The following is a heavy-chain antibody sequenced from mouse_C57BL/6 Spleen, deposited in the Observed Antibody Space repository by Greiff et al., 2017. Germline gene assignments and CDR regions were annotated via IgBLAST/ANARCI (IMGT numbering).Heavy chain of an antibody. V-gene: IGHV1-15*01. Sequence: VQLQQSGAELVRPGASVTLSCKASGYTFTDYEMHWVKQTPVHGLEWIGAIYPETGGTAYNQKFKGKAILTADKSSSTAYMELRSLTSEASAVYYCTRRGGSPFACWGQGTLVTVSA. J-gene: IGHJ3*01. CDR3: TRRGGSPFAC. CDR2: IYPETGGT. D-gene: IGHD1-1*01. CDR1: GYTFTDYE.